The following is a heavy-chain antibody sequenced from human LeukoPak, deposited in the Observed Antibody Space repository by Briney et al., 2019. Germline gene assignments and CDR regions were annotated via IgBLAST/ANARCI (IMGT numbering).Heavy chain of an antibody. J-gene: IGHJ6*03. CDR1: GYTFTSYD. D-gene: IGHD6-19*01. V-gene: IGHV1-8*03. CDR3: ARGGWDYYYYYYMDV. CDR2: MNPNSGNT. Sequence: ASVTVSCKASGYTFTSYDINWVRQAPGQGLEWMGWMNPNSGNTGYAQKFQGRVTITRNTSISTAYMELSSLRSEDTAVYYCARGGWDYYYYYYMDVWGKGTTVTVSS.